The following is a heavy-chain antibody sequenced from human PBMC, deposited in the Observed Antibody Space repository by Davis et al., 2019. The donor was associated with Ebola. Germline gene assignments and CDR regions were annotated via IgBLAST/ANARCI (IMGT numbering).Heavy chain of an antibody. J-gene: IGHJ4*02. CDR1: GYTFTNNG. D-gene: IGHD6-13*01. Sequence: ASVKVSCKASGYTFTNNGISWVRQAPGQGLEWMGWISAYNGNTNYAQKLQGRVTMTTDTSTSTAYMELRSLRSDDTAVYYCARDRLAAPFDYWGQGTLVTVSS. CDR3: ARDRLAAPFDY. V-gene: IGHV1-18*01. CDR2: ISAYNGNT.